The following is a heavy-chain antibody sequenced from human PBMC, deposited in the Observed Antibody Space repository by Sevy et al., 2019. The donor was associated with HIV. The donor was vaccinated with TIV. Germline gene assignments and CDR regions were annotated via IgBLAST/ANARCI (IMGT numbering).Heavy chain of an antibody. V-gene: IGHV1-24*01. CDR1: GYTLSELS. Sequence: ASVKVSCKVFGYTLSELSVHWVRQTPGKGLEWMGSFDPEDGETIYAQKFQGRVAMTEDTSTDTAYMELRSLRSEDTAVFYCAITKDYYDNSGYPFDYWGQGTLVTVSS. CDR2: FDPEDGET. D-gene: IGHD3-22*01. CDR3: AITKDYYDNSGYPFDY. J-gene: IGHJ4*02.